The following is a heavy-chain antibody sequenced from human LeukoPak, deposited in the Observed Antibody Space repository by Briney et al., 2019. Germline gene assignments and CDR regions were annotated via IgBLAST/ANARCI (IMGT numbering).Heavy chain of an antibody. Sequence: SETLSLTCSVSGGSVTSVSYYWSWIRQPPGTGLEWIGYIYYSGSTNYNPSLKSRVTISVDTSKNQFSLKLSSVTAADTAVYYCARDRNWNSPVYFDYWGQGTLVTVSS. V-gene: IGHV4-61*01. CDR2: IYYSGST. J-gene: IGHJ4*02. CDR3: ARDRNWNSPVYFDY. CDR1: GGSVTSVSYY. D-gene: IGHD1-7*01.